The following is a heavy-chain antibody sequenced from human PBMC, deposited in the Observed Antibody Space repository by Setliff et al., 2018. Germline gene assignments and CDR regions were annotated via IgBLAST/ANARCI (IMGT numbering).Heavy chain of an antibody. CDR2: MYYSGDT. CDR1: GGSVRGYY. J-gene: IGHJ4*02. D-gene: IGHD3-10*01. V-gene: IGHV4-59*08. CDR3: ARLPPLHPPMALTFDY. Sequence: PSETLSLTCTVSGGSVRGYYWSWIRQPPGKGLEWIWYMYYSGDTNYNPSLKSRVTISVDTSKNQFSLELRSVTAADTAVYYCARLPPLHPPMALTFDYWGQGILVTVSS.